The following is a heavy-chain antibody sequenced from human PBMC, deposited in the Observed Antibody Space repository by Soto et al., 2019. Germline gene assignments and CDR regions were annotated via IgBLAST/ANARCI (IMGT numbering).Heavy chain of an antibody. CDR3: ARRGYYDFWSGYYRGPYYFDY. Sequence: ASVKVSCKASGYTFTSYGISWVRQAPGQGLEWMGWISAYNGNTNYAQKLQGRVTMTTDTSTSTAYMELSSLRSEDTAVYYCARRGYYDFWSGYYRGPYYFDYWGQGTLVTVSS. CDR1: GYTFTSYG. D-gene: IGHD3-3*01. J-gene: IGHJ4*02. CDR2: ISAYNGNT. V-gene: IGHV1-18*01.